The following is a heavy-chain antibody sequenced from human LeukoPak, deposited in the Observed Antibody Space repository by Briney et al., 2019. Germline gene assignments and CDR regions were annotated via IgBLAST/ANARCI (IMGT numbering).Heavy chain of an antibody. CDR1: GGSISSYY. Sequence: SETLSLTCTVSGGSISSYYWSWIQQPAGKGLEWIGRIYTSGSTNYNPSLKSRVTMSVDTSKNQFSLKLSSVTAADTAVYYCARDTLGYYGSGSPNWFDPWGQGTLVTVSS. CDR3: ARDTLGYYGSGSPNWFDP. CDR2: IYTSGST. J-gene: IGHJ5*02. V-gene: IGHV4-4*07. D-gene: IGHD3-10*01.